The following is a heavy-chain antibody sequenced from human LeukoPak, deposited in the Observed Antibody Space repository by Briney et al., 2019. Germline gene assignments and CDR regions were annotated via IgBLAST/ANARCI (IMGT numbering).Heavy chain of an antibody. Sequence: ASVKVSCKASGYTFTGYYMHWVRQAPGQGLEWMGWISPNSGGTNYAQKFQGRVTMTRDTSISTAYMELSRLRSDDTAVYYCAREPYDSSGYSLAEYFQHWGQGTLVTVSS. D-gene: IGHD3-22*01. CDR2: ISPNSGGT. J-gene: IGHJ1*01. V-gene: IGHV1-2*02. CDR1: GYTFTGYY. CDR3: AREPYDSSGYSLAEYFQH.